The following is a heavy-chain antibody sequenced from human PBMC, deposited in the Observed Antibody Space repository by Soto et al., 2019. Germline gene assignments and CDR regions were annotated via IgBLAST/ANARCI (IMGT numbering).Heavy chain of an antibody. CDR2: INHSGST. Sequence: QVQLQQWGAGLLKPSETLSLTCAVYGGSFSGYYWSWIRQPPGKGLEWIGEINHSGSTNYNPSLKSRVTISVNTSKNQLSLKLSSVTAADTALYYCARGYIVVVPATKNWYFDLWGRGTLVAVSS. CDR1: GGSFSGYY. D-gene: IGHD2-2*01. CDR3: ARGYIVVVPATKNWYFDL. V-gene: IGHV4-34*01. J-gene: IGHJ2*01.